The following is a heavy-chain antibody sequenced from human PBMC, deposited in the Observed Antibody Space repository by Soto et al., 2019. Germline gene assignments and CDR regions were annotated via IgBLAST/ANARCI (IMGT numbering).Heavy chain of an antibody. Sequence: SETLSLTCAVYGGSFSGYYWSWIRQPPGKGLEWIGEINHSGSTNYNPSLKSRVTISVDTSKNQFSLKLSSVTAADTAVYYCARDTRGRYSSGWYYFDYWGQGTLVTVS. V-gene: IGHV4-34*01. CDR1: GGSFSGYY. D-gene: IGHD6-19*01. CDR2: INHSGST. CDR3: ARDTRGRYSSGWYYFDY. J-gene: IGHJ4*02.